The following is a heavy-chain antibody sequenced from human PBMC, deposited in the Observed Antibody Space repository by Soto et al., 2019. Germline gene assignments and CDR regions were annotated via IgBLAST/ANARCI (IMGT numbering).Heavy chain of an antibody. D-gene: IGHD6-6*01. CDR1: GFTFGDYA. V-gene: IGHV3-49*04. Sequence: EVQLVESGGGLVQPGRSLRLSCTASGFTFGDYAMSWVRQAPGKGLEWVGFIRSKAYGGTTEYAASVKGRFTISRDDSKSIAYLQMNSLKTEDTAVYYCTRGGYSSSDHYYYGMDVWGQGTTVTVSS. J-gene: IGHJ6*02. CDR2: IRSKAYGGTT. CDR3: TRGGYSSSDHYYYGMDV.